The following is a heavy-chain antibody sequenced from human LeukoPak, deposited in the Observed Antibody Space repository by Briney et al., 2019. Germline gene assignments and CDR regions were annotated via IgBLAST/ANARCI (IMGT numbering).Heavy chain of an antibody. CDR2: IIPIFGTA. CDR3: ARDEPPGYSSGWYWFDP. CDR1: GYTFTSYY. Sequence: ASVKVSCKASGYTFTSYYMHWVRQAPGQGLEWMGGIIPIFGTANYAQKFQGRVTITADKSTSTAYMELSSLRSEDTAVYYCARDEPPGYSSGWYWFDPWGQGTLVTVSS. V-gene: IGHV1-69*06. J-gene: IGHJ5*02. D-gene: IGHD6-19*01.